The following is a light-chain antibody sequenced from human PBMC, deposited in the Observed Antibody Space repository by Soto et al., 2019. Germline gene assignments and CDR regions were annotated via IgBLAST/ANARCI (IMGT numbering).Light chain of an antibody. J-gene: IGKJ3*01. CDR3: QQTYSSST. CDR1: QNIDNY. V-gene: IGKV1-39*01. Sequence: DIQMTQSPSSLSASLGDRVTITCRASQNIDNYLNWYQQKPGKAPKLLIYATSTLQSGVPSRFSGSGSGTDFTLTINSLQPEDFATYYCQQTYSSSTFGPGTKVDIK. CDR2: ATS.